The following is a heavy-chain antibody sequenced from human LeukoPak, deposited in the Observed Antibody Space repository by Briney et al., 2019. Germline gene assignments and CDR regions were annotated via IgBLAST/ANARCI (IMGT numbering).Heavy chain of an antibody. V-gene: IGHV4-30-2*01. D-gene: IGHD3-22*01. CDR3: ARGPVDSSGYPYDFDY. CDR1: GGSISSGGYS. Sequence: SQTLSLTCAVSGGSISSGGYSWSWIRQPPGKGLEWIGYIYHSGSTYYNPSLKSRVTISVYRSKNQFSLKLSSVTAADTAVYYCARGPVDSSGYPYDFDYWGQGTLVTVSS. CDR2: IYHSGST. J-gene: IGHJ4*02.